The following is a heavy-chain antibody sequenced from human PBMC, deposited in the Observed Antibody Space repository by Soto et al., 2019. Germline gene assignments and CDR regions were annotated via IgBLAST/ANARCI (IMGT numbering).Heavy chain of an antibody. J-gene: IGHJ4*02. D-gene: IGHD2-15*01. CDR1: GGSISSYY. CDR2: IYYSGST. CDR3: ARHRVDDYSDYFDY. Sequence: SETLSLTCTVSGGSISSYYWSWIRQPPGKGLEWIGYIYYSGSTNYNPSLKSRVTISVDTSKNQFSLKLSSVTAADTAVYYCARHRVDDYSDYFDYWGQGTLVTVSS. V-gene: IGHV4-59*08.